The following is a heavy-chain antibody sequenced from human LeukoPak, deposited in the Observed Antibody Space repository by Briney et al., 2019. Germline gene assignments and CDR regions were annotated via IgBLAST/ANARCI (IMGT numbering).Heavy chain of an antibody. CDR3: AKLAKYFYGSETYYFFEH. Sequence: QPGGSLRLSCAASGFTFSSYAMSWVRQAPGKGLEWVSAISGSGGSTYYADSVKGRFTISRDNSRNTLFLQMNSLRVEDTAVYYCAKLAKYFYGSETYYFFEHWGQGTPVTASS. CDR2: ISGSGGST. D-gene: IGHD3-10*01. V-gene: IGHV3-23*01. J-gene: IGHJ4*02. CDR1: GFTFSSYA.